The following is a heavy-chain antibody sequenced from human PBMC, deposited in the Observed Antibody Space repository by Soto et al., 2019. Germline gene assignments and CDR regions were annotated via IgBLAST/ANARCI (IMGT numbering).Heavy chain of an antibody. CDR1: GGSFSGYY. CDR3: ARHRGPAPVY. D-gene: IGHD3-10*01. V-gene: IGHV4-39*01. Sequence: SETLSLTCTVSGGSFSGYYWTWIRQPPGKGLEWVGSLFYGGTTDYNPSLKSRLTMSLDTSKNNFSLKLRSVTAADTAVYYCARHRGPAPVYWGQGTLVTVSS. J-gene: IGHJ4*02. CDR2: LFYGGTT.